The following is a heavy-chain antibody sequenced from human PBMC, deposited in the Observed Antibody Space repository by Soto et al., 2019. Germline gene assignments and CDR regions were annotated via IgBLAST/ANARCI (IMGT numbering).Heavy chain of an antibody. Sequence: PGGALRLSCAASGFTFRYAWMNWVRQAPGKGLEWVGRIKNADAGKTTDYTAPVKGRFTISRDDSENTLFLQMNSLRIEDTAVYYCSTDGASPALNSYGSGPAGPYCGRGTLVTVSS. J-gene: IGHJ4*02. CDR2: IKNADAGKTT. D-gene: IGHD3-10*01. CDR1: GFTFRYAW. CDR3: STDGASPALNSYGSGPAGPY. V-gene: IGHV3-15*07.